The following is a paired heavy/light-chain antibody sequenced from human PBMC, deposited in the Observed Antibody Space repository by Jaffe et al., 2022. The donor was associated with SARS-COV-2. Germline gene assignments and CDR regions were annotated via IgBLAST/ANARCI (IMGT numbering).Heavy chain of an antibody. CDR1: GGSIRIGTYY. CDR2: SYHNGIT. Sequence: QLRLQESGPGLVTPSETLSLTCTVSGGSIRIGTYYWGWVRQPPGKGLEWIGGSYHNGITDYNSSLKSRVTISVDTSKNQFSLNLTSVTAADTAVYYCASHYYGLGSEVDYWGQGTLVTVSS. D-gene: IGHD3-10*01. CDR3: ASHYYGLGSEVDY. J-gene: IGHJ4*02. V-gene: IGHV4-39*01.
Light chain of an antibody. V-gene: IGKV2-24*01. Sequence: DIAMTQTPLSSPVTLGQPASISCRSSQSLVHSDGNTYLSWLHQRPGQPPRLLIYKISNRFSGVPDRFSGSGAGTDFTLRISRVEAEDVGVYYCMQATQLVTFGQGTKVEIE. CDR3: MQATQLVT. CDR2: KIS. CDR1: QSLVHSDGNTY. J-gene: IGKJ1*01.